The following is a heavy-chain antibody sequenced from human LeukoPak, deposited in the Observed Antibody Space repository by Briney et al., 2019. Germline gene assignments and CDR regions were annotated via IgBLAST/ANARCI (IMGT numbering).Heavy chain of an antibody. V-gene: IGHV1-46*01. J-gene: IGHJ4*02. CDR1: GYTFTSHY. CDR3: ARDYSGRSPFDY. Sequence: ASVKVSCKASGYTFTSHYIHWMRQAPGPGLGWMGIINPSGGSTSYAQKFQGRVTMTRDTSTSTVYMELSSLRSEDTAVYYCARDYSGRSPFDYWGQGTLVTVSS. CDR2: INPSGGST. D-gene: IGHD6-13*01.